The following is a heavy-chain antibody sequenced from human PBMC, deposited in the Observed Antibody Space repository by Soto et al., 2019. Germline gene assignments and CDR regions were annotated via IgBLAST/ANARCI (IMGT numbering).Heavy chain of an antibody. CDR3: VRLQGSCITTGCYGHYAMDV. CDR1: GGSISSGGYY. Sequence: SETLSLTCTVSGGSISSGGYYWCWIRHHPEKGLEWIGYISYSGSTYDNPSLTYYNPSLTSRTTISVDTSKNRFSLKVSSVTAADTAVYYYVRLQGSCITTGCYGHYAMDVWGQGTTVT. J-gene: IGHJ6*02. D-gene: IGHD2-2*01. CDR2: ISYSGSTYDNPSLT. V-gene: IGHV4-31*03.